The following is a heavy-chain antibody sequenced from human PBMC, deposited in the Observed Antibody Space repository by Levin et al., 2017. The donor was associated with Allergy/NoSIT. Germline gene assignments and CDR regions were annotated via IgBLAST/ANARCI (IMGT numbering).Heavy chain of an antibody. V-gene: IGHV4-34*01. CDR2: INHSGST. CDR1: GGSFSGYY. Sequence: RSSETLSLTCAVYGGSFSGYYWSWIRQPPGKGLEWIGEINHSGSTNYNPSLKSRVTISVDTSKNQFSLKLSSVTAADTAVYYCARGRGRRFLEWSSSDWYFDLWGRGTLVTVSS. D-gene: IGHD3-3*01. CDR3: ARGRGRRFLEWSSSDWYFDL. J-gene: IGHJ2*01.